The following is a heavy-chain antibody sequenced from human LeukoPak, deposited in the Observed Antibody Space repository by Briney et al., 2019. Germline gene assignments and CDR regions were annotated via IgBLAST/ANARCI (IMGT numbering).Heavy chain of an antibody. CDR3: ARAGQGYCTSASCYLSLDY. CDR2: ISGSGGST. J-gene: IGHJ4*02. CDR1: GFKFGNYA. V-gene: IGHV3-23*01. Sequence: GGSLRLSCSASGFKFGNYAMSWVRQAPGKGLEWVSAISGSGGSTYYADSVKGRFTISRDNAKNSLSLQMNSLRAEDTAVYYCARAGQGYCTSASCYLSLDYWGQGTLVTVSS. D-gene: IGHD2-2*01.